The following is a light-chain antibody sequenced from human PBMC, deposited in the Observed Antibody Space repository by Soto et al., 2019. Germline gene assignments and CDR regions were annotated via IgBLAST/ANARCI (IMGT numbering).Light chain of an antibody. J-gene: IGKJ1*01. Sequence: DIQMTQSPSALSASVGDRVTINCRVSHGFSNWLAWYQQKPGKAPKLLIYDASILERGVPSRFSGSGSGTQFTLTISSLQPDDFATYFCQHYNSYAFGQGTKVDIK. V-gene: IGKV1-5*01. CDR3: QHYNSYA. CDR2: DAS. CDR1: HGFSNW.